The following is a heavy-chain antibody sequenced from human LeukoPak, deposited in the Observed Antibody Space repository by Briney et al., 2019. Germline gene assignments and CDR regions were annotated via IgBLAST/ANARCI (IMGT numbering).Heavy chain of an antibody. CDR2: ISYDGSYK. CDR1: EFTFSTYG. CDR3: AKSTTKAHYYDSSGYPY. Sequence: PGGSLRLSCAASEFTFSTYGMHWVRQAPGKGLEWVAVISYDGSYKFYADSVKGRFTISRDNSKSTLYLQMNSLRAEDTAVYYCAKSTTKAHYYDSSGYPYWGQGTLVTVSS. D-gene: IGHD3-22*01. V-gene: IGHV3-30*18. J-gene: IGHJ4*02.